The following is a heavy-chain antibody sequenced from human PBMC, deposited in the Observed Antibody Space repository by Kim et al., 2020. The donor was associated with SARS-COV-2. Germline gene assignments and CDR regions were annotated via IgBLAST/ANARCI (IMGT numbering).Heavy chain of an antibody. Sequence: YADSVKGRFTISRDNSKNTLYLQKNSLRAEDTAVYYCAKDRVVVPAAIDYWGQGTRVTVSS. J-gene: IGHJ4*02. V-gene: IGHV3-23*01. CDR3: AKDRVVVPAAIDY. D-gene: IGHD2-2*02.